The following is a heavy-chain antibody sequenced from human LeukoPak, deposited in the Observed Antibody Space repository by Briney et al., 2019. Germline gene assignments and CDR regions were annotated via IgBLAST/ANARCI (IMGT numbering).Heavy chain of an antibody. CDR3: AREGYYGSGSPPSLYFDY. J-gene: IGHJ4*02. D-gene: IGHD3-10*01. V-gene: IGHV3-30*03. CDR1: GFTFSSYD. CDR2: TSSDLNVK. Sequence: PGGSLRLSCAASGFTFSSYDMSWVRQAPGKGLEWVAVTSSDLNVKLYADSVKGRFTISRDNSRSTLYLQMNSLRPEDTAIYYCAREGYYGSGSPPSLYFDYWGQGTLVTVSS.